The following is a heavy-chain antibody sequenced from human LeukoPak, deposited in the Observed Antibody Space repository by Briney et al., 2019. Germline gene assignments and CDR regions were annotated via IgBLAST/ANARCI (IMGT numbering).Heavy chain of an antibody. CDR2: ISGSGGST. D-gene: IGHD6-19*01. V-gene: IGHV3-23*01. J-gene: IGHJ4*02. Sequence: GGSLRLPCAASGFTFGSYAMYWVRQAPGKGLEWVSGISGSGGSTFYADSVKGRFTISRDNSENTVYLQMNSLRADDTAVYYCAKTTAGYSSGRYPGWPVDYWGQGTLVSVSS. CDR1: GFTFGSYA. CDR3: AKTTAGYSSGRYPGWPVDY.